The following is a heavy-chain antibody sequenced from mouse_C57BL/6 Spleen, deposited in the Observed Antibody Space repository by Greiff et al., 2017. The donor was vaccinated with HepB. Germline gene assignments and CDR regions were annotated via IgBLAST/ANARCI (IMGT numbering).Heavy chain of an antibody. CDR2: IYPGDGDT. J-gene: IGHJ2*01. D-gene: IGHD1-1*01. Sequence: VQLQQSGPELVKPGASVKISCKASGYAFSSSWMNWVKQRPGKGLEWIGRIYPGDGDTNYNGKFKGKATLTADKSSSTAYMQLSSLTSEDSAVYLCARSGTWRCSYEWGQGTTLTVSS. V-gene: IGHV1-82*01. CDR3: ARSGTWRCSYE. CDR1: GYAFSSSW.